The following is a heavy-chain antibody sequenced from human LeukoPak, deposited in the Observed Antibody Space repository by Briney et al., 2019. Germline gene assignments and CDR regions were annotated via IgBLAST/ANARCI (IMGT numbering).Heavy chain of an antibody. D-gene: IGHD3-10*01. V-gene: IGHV4-59*01. J-gene: IGHJ5*02. CDR1: GGSISNYY. CDR2: IYYSGTT. CDR3: VRGPYGSSISNWFDP. Sequence: PSETLSLTCTVSGGSISNYYWNWIRQPPGKGLEWIGYIYYSGTTNYNPSLNSRLSMSVDTPNKQFSLNLRSVTAADTAVYYCVRGPYGSSISNWFDPWGQGLLVTVSS.